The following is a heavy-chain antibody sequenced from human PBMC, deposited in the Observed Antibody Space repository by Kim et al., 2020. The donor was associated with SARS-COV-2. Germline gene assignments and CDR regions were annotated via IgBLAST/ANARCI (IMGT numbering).Heavy chain of an antibody. CDR1: GFTFGDYA. D-gene: IGHD6-6*01. Sequence: GGSLRLSCAASGFTFGDYAMHWVRQAPGKGLEWVSGISWNSGSIGYADSVKGRFTISRDNAKNSLYLQMNSLRAEDTALYYCAKDEGVGSSSPDYYYYYYMDVWGKGTTVTVSS. CDR3: AKDEGVGSSSPDYYYYYYMDV. CDR2: ISWNSGSI. J-gene: IGHJ6*03. V-gene: IGHV3-9*01.